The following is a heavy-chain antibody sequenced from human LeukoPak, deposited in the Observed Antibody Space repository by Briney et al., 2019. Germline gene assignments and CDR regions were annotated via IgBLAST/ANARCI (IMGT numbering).Heavy chain of an antibody. CDR3: GKTTTGYSSGQKPAWPVDY. D-gene: IGHD6-19*01. CDR2: IFGSGGSA. Sequence: GGSLRLSCEASGFIFGSYAMYWVRQAPGKGLEWVAGIFGSGGSAHYADSAKGRFTISRDNSKNTVYLQINSRRAEDTAVYYCGKTTTGYSSGQKPAWPVDYWGQGTLVTVSS. J-gene: IGHJ4*02. V-gene: IGHV3-23*01. CDR1: GFIFGSYA.